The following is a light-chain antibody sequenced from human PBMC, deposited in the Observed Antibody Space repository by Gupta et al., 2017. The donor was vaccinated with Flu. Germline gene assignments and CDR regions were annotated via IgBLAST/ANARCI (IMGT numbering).Light chain of an antibody. CDR2: EVS. CDR1: SSDVGGYNY. J-gene: IGLJ2*01. Sequence: SALTQPASVSGSPGQSVTVSCTGTSSDVGGYNYVSCYHQYPGKAPKVLIYEVSNRPAGVSSRFSGSKSGNTASLTISGLQAEDEADYYCSSYTSVTTVIFGGGTKLTVL. V-gene: IGLV2-14*01. CDR3: SSYTSVTTVI.